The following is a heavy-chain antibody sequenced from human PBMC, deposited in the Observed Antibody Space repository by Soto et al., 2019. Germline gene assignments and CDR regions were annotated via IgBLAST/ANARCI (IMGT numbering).Heavy chain of an antibody. Sequence: GGSLRLSCAASGFTFSSYSMNWVRQAPGKGLEWVSYISSSSSTIYYADSVKGRFTISRDNAKNSLYLQMNSLRAEDTAVYYCARERGVAEYYGSGSYPYYYYYMDVWGKGTTVTVSS. V-gene: IGHV3-48*01. D-gene: IGHD3-10*01. J-gene: IGHJ6*03. CDR2: ISSSSSTI. CDR3: ARERGVAEYYGSGSYPYYYYYMDV. CDR1: GFTFSSYS.